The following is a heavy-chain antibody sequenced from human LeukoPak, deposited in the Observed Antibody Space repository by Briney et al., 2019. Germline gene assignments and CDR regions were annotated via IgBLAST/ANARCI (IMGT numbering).Heavy chain of an antibody. CDR3: ARSWFGELTGVDY. CDR2: ISSSSSYI. J-gene: IGHJ4*02. Sequence: PGGSLRLSCAASGFTFSCYSMNWVRQAPGEGLEWVSSISSSSSYIYYADSVKGRFTISRDNAKNSLYLQMNSLRAEDTAVYYCARSWFGELTGVDYWGQGTLVTVSS. D-gene: IGHD3-10*01. CDR1: GFTFSCYS. V-gene: IGHV3-21*01.